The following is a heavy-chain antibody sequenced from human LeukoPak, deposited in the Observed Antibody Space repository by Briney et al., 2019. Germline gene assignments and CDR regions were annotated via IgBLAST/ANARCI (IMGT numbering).Heavy chain of an antibody. V-gene: IGHV3-23*01. Sequence: GGSLRLSCAASGFTFSSDVMSWVRQAPGKGLEWVSAISGSGGRTYYADSVKGRFTISRDNAKNSLYLQMNTLRAEDTAVYFCSTATYSSGYHYFESWGQGTLVTVSS. CDR2: ISGSGGRT. CDR1: GFTFSSDV. D-gene: IGHD5-18*01. J-gene: IGHJ4*02. CDR3: STATYSSGYHYFES.